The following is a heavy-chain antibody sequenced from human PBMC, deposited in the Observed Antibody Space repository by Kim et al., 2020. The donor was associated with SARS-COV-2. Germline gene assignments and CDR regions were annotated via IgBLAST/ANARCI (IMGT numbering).Heavy chain of an antibody. D-gene: IGHD2-2*01. J-gene: IGHJ5*02. CDR3: ARDGLGYCSSTSCPLYNWFDP. CDR2: IIPIFGTA. CDR1: GGTFSSYA. Sequence: SVKVSCKASGGTFSSYAISWVRQAPGQGLEWMGGIIPIFGTANYAQKFQGRVTITADESTSTAYMELSSLRSEDTAVYYCARDGLGYCSSTSCPLYNWFDPWGQGTLVTVSS. V-gene: IGHV1-69*13.